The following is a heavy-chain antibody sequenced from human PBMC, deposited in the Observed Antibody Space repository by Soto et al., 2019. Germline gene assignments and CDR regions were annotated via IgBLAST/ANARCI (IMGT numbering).Heavy chain of an antibody. V-gene: IGHV4-39*01. CDR2: INYSGSG. Sequence: KPSETLSLTCTVSGGSISSSTYYWGWIRQPPGKGLEWIVSINYSGSGYSNPSLKSRITTSVDTSKNQFSLKLSSVTAADTAVYYCAKLRGCQQLTSYFDSWGQGTLVTVSS. CDR3: AKLRGCQQLTSYFDS. D-gene: IGHD6-13*01. CDR1: GGSISSSTYY. J-gene: IGHJ4*02.